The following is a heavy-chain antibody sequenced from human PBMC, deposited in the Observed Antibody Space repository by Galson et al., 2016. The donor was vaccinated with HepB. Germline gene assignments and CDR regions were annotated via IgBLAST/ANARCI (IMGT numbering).Heavy chain of an antibody. CDR1: GGSISSNSYY. CDR3: ARQAYYYDTRGYYHRHPDY. V-gene: IGHV4-39*01. CDR2: IYYVGNT. D-gene: IGHD3-22*01. Sequence: ETLSLTCTVSGGSISSNSYYWGWVRQPPGKGLEWIGSIYYVGNTYYNPSLKSRVTISVDTSKNQFSLNLSSVTAADTAVYYCARQAYYYDTRGYYHRHPDYWGQGTLVTVSS. J-gene: IGHJ4*02.